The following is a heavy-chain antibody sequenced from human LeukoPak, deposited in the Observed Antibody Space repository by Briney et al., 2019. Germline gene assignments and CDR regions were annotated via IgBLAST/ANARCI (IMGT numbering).Heavy chain of an antibody. J-gene: IGHJ4*02. Sequence: ASVNVSCKASGYTFTSYYMHWVRQAPGQGLEWMGIINPSGGNTSYAQKFQGRVTMTRDTSTSTVYMELSSLRSEDTAVYYCARGYYDFWSGHSDYFDYWGQGTLVTVSS. D-gene: IGHD3-3*01. V-gene: IGHV1-46*01. CDR1: GYTFTSYY. CDR2: INPSGGNT. CDR3: ARGYYDFWSGHSDYFDY.